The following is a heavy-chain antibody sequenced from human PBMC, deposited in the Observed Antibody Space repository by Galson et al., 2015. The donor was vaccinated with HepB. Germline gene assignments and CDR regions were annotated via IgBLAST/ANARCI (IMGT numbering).Heavy chain of an antibody. Sequence: SVKVYCKASGGTFSTYAISWVRQAPGQGLEWMGRIIPILGIANYAQKFQGRVTITADKSTSTAYMELSSLRSEDTAVYYCARDDPPYSGSHPWVQGTLVTVSS. CDR3: ARDDPPYSGSHP. D-gene: IGHD1-26*01. J-gene: IGHJ5*02. CDR1: GGTFSTYA. CDR2: IIPILGIA. V-gene: IGHV1-69*04.